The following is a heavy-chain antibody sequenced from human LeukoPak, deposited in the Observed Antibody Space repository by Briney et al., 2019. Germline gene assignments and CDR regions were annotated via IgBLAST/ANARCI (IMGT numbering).Heavy chain of an antibody. J-gene: IGHJ5*02. D-gene: IGHD3-10*01. Sequence: ASVKVSCKASGYTFTGYYMHWVRQAPGQGPEWMGWINPNSGGTNYAQKFQGRVTMTRDTSISTAYMELSRLRSDDTAVYYCARGGYYGSGNDFRFDPWGQGTLVTVSS. CDR3: ARGGYYGSGNDFRFDP. V-gene: IGHV1-2*02. CDR2: INPNSGGT. CDR1: GYTFTGYY.